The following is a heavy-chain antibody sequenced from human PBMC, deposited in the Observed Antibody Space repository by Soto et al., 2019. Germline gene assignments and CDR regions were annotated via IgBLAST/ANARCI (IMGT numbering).Heavy chain of an antibody. D-gene: IGHD6-6*01. J-gene: IGHJ3*02. CDR1: GYPFTGNY. CDR3: ARDGDSSSPFDI. Sequence: QVQLVQSGAEVKKPGASVKVSCKASGYPFTGNYMRWVRQAPGQGLELMGWINPNSGCTNYAQKLTGRVTVTRYTSISTAYMELSSLRSDDTSVYYCARDGDSSSPFDIWGQGTMVTAS. CDR2: INPNSGCT. V-gene: IGHV1-2*02.